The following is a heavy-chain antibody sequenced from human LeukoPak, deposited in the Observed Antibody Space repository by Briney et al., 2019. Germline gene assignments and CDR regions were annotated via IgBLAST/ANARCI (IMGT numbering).Heavy chain of an antibody. D-gene: IGHD1-14*01. CDR3: AGMRITTPTVRTLDY. J-gene: IGHJ4*02. CDR1: GGSISSYY. CDR2: IYYTGST. Sequence: SETLSLTCTVSGGSISSYYWSWIRQPPGKGLEWIGFIYYTGSTNYNPSLKSRVTISVDTSKNQFSLKLSPVTAADTAVYYCAGMRITTPTVRTLDYWGQGTLVTVSS. V-gene: IGHV4-59*01.